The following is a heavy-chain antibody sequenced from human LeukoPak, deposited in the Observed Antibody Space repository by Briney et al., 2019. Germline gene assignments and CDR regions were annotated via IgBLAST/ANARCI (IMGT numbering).Heavy chain of an antibody. Sequence: GGSLRLSCAASGFTFSSYAMSWVRQAPGKGLEWVSAISGSGGSTYYADSVKGRFTISRDNSKNTLYLQMNSLRAEDTAVYYCATSIAAEGTFDYWGQGTLVTVSS. CDR1: GFTFSSYA. CDR2: ISGSGGST. V-gene: IGHV3-23*01. J-gene: IGHJ4*02. D-gene: IGHD6-13*01. CDR3: ATSIAAEGTFDY.